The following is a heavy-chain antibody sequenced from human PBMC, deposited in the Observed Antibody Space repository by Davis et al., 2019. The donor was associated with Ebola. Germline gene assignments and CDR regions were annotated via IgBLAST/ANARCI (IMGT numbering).Heavy chain of an antibody. J-gene: IGHJ4*02. CDR2: MNPNSGNT. D-gene: IGHD6-19*01. V-gene: IGHV1-8*02. CDR3: ARGHHSSGWRGSLGY. Sequence: ASVKVSCKASGYTFTSYYMHWVRQATGQGLEWMGWMNPNSGNTGYAQKFQGRVTMTRNTSISTAYMKLSSLRSEDTAVYYCARGHHSSGWRGSLGYWGQGTLVTVSS. CDR1: GYTFTSYY.